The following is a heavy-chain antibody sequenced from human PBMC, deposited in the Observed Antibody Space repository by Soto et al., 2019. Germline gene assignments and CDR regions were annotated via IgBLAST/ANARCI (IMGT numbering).Heavy chain of an antibody. D-gene: IGHD3-22*01. CDR1: GLTVSTNY. CDR2: IYSDGRT. Sequence: EVQLVASGGGLVQPGGSLRLSCAASGLTVSTNYMNWVRQAPEKGLEWVSIIYSDGRTYHADSVKGRFTISRDNSKTMLYLQMNSLRTEDTAVYYCARVTTLACDYWGQGTLVTVSS. CDR3: ARVTTLACDY. J-gene: IGHJ4*02. V-gene: IGHV3-66*01.